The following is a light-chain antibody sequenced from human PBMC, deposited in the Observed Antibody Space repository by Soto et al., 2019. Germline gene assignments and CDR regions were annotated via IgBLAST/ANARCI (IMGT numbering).Light chain of an antibody. V-gene: IGLV2-14*01. CDR2: EVS. CDR1: SSDVGTYNY. Sequence: QSVLTQPASVSGSPGQSITISCTGTSSDVGTYNYVSWYQQHPGKAPKLMIYEVSNRPSGISNRSSGSKSGNTASLTISGLQAEDEADYYCSSYRSSSTLDYVFGTGTKVTVL. CDR3: SSYRSSSTLDYV. J-gene: IGLJ1*01.